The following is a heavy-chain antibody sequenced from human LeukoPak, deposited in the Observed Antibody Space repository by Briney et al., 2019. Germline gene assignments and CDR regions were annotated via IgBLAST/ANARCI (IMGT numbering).Heavy chain of an antibody. V-gene: IGHV3-7*01. CDR2: IKQDGSEK. D-gene: IGHD2-15*01. J-gene: IGHJ6*03. CDR1: GFTFSSYW. CDR3: AKNGDRGAYCSGGSCYPYFYYYMDV. Sequence: GGSLRLSCAASGFTFSSYWMSWVRQAPGKGLEWVANIKQDGSEKYYADSVKGRFTISRDNAKNSLYLQMNSLRAEDTAVYYCAKNGDRGAYCSGGSCYPYFYYYMDVWGKGTTVTISS.